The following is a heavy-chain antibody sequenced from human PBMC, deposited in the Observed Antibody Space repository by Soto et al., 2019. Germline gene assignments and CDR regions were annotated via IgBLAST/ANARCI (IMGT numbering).Heavy chain of an antibody. CDR2: ISSSSSTI. D-gene: IGHD2-21*02. Sequence: GGSLRLSCAASGFTFSSYSMNWVRQAPGKGLEWVSYISSSSSTIYYADSVKGRFTISRDNAKNSLYLQMNSLRAEDTAVYYCARDRAAGGNSEWFFDLWGRGTLVTVSS. V-gene: IGHV3-48*01. CDR1: GFTFSSYS. CDR3: ARDRAAGGNSEWFFDL. J-gene: IGHJ2*01.